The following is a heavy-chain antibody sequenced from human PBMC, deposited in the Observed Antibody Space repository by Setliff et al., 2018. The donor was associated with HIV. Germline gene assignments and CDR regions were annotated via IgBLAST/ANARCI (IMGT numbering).Heavy chain of an antibody. J-gene: IGHJ5*02. V-gene: IGHV3-7*03. CDR1: GFDFSDYW. Sequence: GGSLRLSCVSSGFDFSDYWMIWVRQAPGKGLEWVATINEDGSKKYYGASVKGRFTVSRDNAKKSLYLQMNSLRVEDTAAYFCARGLERTNALFGVVSIWLDPWGQGTLVTVSS. CDR2: INEDGSKK. D-gene: IGHD3-3*01. CDR3: ARGLERTNALFGVVSIWLDP.